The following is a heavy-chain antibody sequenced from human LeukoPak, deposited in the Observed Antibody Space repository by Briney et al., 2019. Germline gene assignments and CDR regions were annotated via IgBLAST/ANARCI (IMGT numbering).Heavy chain of an antibody. CDR3: AKFDAEYTGSYSYYYYMDV. J-gene: IGHJ6*03. CDR1: GSTFSSYV. Sequence: GGSLRLSCAASGSTFSSYVMSWVRQAPGKGLEWVSAISGSGGITYYTDSVKGRFTISRDSSKNTLYLQMNSLRAEDTAVYYCAKFDAEYTGSYSYYYYMDVWGKGTTVTVSS. CDR2: ISGSGGIT. V-gene: IGHV3-23*01. D-gene: IGHD1-26*01.